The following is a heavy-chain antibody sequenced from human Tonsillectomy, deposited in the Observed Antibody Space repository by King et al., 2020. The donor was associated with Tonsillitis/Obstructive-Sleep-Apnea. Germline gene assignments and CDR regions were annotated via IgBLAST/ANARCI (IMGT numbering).Heavy chain of an antibody. D-gene: IGHD2-2*01. CDR3: TRAIVVVPAASLRWFDP. V-gene: IGHV3-49*05. J-gene: IGHJ5*02. CDR2: IRSKAYGGTT. CDR1: GFTFGDYA. Sequence: VQLVESGGGLVKPGRSLRHSCTASGFTFGDYAMSWFRQAPGKGLEWVGFIRSKAYGGTTEYAASVKGRFTISRDDSKSIAYLQMNSLKTEDTAVYYCTRAIVVVPAASLRWFDPWGQGTLVTVSS.